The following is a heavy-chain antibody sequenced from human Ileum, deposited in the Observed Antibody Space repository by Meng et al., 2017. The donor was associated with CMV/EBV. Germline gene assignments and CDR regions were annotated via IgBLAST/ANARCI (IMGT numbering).Heavy chain of an antibody. V-gene: IGHV6-1*01. CDR3: GSWYFDY. Sequence: SQTLSLTCAISGDNVSSNSAAWHWIRQSPSRGLEWLGKTYYRSKWYHDYAVSLKSRITINSDTSKNQFFLLLNSVTPEDTAVYYCGSWYFDYWGQGTLVTVSS. CDR1: GDNVSSNSAA. J-gene: IGHJ4*02. CDR2: TYYRSKWYH.